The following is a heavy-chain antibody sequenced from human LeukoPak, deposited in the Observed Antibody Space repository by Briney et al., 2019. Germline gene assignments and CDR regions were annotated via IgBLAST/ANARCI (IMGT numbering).Heavy chain of an antibody. Sequence: PGGSLRLSCAASGFTFSSYAVHWVRQAPGRGLEWVVVISYDGTNKYYADSVKGRFTISRDNSKSTLNLQMNSLRAEDTAVYYCARDRSVTTDYYYGMDVWGQGTTVTVSS. D-gene: IGHD4-17*01. V-gene: IGHV3-30-3*01. CDR3: ARDRSVTTDYYYGMDV. CDR2: ISYDGTNK. J-gene: IGHJ6*02. CDR1: GFTFSSYA.